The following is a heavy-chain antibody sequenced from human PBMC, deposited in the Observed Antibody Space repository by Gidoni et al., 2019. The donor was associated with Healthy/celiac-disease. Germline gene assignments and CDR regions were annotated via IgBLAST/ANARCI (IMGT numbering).Heavy chain of an antibody. J-gene: IGHJ6*02. Sequence: GKGLEWIGEINHSGSTNYNPSLKSRVTISVDTSKNQFSLKLSSVTSADTAVYYCARWRWSSTRCYHYYGMDVWGQGTTVTVSS. V-gene: IGHV4-34*01. CDR3: ARWRWSSTRCYHYYGMDV. D-gene: IGHD2-2*01. CDR2: INHSGST.